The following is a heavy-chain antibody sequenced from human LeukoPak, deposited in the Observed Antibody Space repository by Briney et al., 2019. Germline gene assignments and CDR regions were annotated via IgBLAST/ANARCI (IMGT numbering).Heavy chain of an antibody. D-gene: IGHD6-19*01. CDR3: ASSGYSSGGTIDY. CDR1: GGSLSSYY. Sequence: SETLSLTCTVSGGSLSSYYWSRIRQPPGKGLEWIGYIYYSGSTNYNPSLKSRATISVDTSKNQFSLELSSVTAADTAVYYCASSGYSSGGTIDYWGQGTLVTVSS. V-gene: IGHV4-59*01. CDR2: IYYSGST. J-gene: IGHJ4*02.